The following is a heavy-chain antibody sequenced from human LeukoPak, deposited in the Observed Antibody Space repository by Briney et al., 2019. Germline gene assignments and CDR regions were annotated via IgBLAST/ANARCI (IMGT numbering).Heavy chain of an antibody. D-gene: IGHD3-22*01. J-gene: IGHJ6*03. CDR1: GYTFTSYA. CDR2: INTNTGNP. Sequence: GASVKVSCKASGYTFTSYAMNWVRQAPGQGLEWMGWINTNTGNPTYAQGFTGRFVFSLDTSVSTAYLQISSLKAEDTAVYYCARKGYYDSSGYSIVGAYYYYMDVWGKGTTVTVSS. CDR3: ARKGYYDSSGYSIVGAYYYYMDV. V-gene: IGHV7-4-1*02.